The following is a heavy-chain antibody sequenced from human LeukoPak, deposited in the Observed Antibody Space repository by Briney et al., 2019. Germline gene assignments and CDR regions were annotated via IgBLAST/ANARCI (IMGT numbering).Heavy chain of an antibody. CDR3: AREGYTSSWYSGYYYFDY. D-gene: IGHD6-13*01. V-gene: IGHV4-61*02. CDR1: GGSISSGSYF. J-gene: IGHJ4*02. CDR2: INTSGST. Sequence: SSETQTLTCTVSGGSISSGSYFWTWIRQPAGKGLEWIGRINTSGSTNYNPSLKSRVTISVDTSKNQFSLKLSSVTAADTAVFYCAREGYTSSWYSGYYYFDYWGQGPLVTVSS.